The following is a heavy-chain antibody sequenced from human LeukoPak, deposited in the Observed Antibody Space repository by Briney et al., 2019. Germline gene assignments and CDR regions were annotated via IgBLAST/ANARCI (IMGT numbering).Heavy chain of an antibody. CDR1: GFTFSTYA. J-gene: IGHJ4*02. CDR2: LSGSGGST. D-gene: IGHD1-1*01. CDR3: AKAARSTVASAGDY. Sequence: GGSLRLSCAASGFTFSTYAMSWVRQAPGKGLEWVSSLSGSGGSTYYADSVKGRFTISRDNSKNTVSLQLNSLRVEDTAVYYCAKAARSTVASAGDYWGQGTLASVST. V-gene: IGHV3-23*01.